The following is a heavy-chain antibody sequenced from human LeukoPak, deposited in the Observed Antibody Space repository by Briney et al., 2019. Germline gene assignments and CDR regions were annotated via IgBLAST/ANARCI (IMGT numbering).Heavy chain of an antibody. CDR3: ARMPEITIRYYFDY. V-gene: IGHV4-34*01. J-gene: IGHJ4*02. CDR2: INHSGST. Sequence: PSETLSLTCSVSGGSISSYYWSWIRQPPGKGLEWIGEINHSGSTNYNPSLKSRVTISVDTSKNQFSLRLSSVTAADTAVYYCARMPEITIRYYFDYWGQGTLVTVSS. CDR1: GGSISSYY. D-gene: IGHD3-3*01.